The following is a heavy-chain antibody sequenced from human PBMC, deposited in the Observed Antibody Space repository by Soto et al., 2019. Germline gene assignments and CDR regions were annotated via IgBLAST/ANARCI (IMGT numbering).Heavy chain of an antibody. J-gene: IGHJ4*02. Sequence: GGSLRLSCAASGFTFSSYAMSWVRQAPGKGLEWVSAISGSGGSTYYADSVKGRFTISRDNSKNTLYLQMNSLRAEDTAVYYCAKDLVHTFGGVIVIPDFDYWGQGTLVPVSS. CDR3: AKDLVHTFGGVIVIPDFDY. V-gene: IGHV3-23*01. CDR2: ISGSGGST. D-gene: IGHD3-16*02. CDR1: GFTFSSYA.